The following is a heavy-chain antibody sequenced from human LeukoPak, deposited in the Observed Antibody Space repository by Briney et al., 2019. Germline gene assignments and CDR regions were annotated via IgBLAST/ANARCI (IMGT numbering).Heavy chain of an antibody. V-gene: IGHV1-69*13. J-gene: IGHJ6*02. CDR3: ASGVATIDCYYGMDV. Sequence: SVKVSCKASGGTFSSYAISWVRQAPGQGLEWMGGIIPIFGTANYAQKFQGRVTITADESTSTAYMELSSLRSEDTAVYYCASGVATIDCYYGMDVWGQGTTVTVSS. CDR2: IIPIFGTA. D-gene: IGHD5-12*01. CDR1: GGTFSSYA.